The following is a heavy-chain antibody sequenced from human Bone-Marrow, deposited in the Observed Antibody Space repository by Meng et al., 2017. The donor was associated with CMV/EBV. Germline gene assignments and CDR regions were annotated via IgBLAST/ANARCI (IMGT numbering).Heavy chain of an antibody. CDR1: GFTFSSYW. D-gene: IGHD5-18*01. CDR3: ASGYSYGDYFDY. J-gene: IGHJ4*02. CDR2: IKQDGSEK. Sequence: GGSLRLSCAASGFTFSSYWMSWVRQAPGKGLEWVANIKQDGSEKYYVDSVKGRFTISRDNSKNTLYLQMNSLRAEDTALYYCASGYSYGDYFDYWGQGTRVTGSS. V-gene: IGHV3-7*03.